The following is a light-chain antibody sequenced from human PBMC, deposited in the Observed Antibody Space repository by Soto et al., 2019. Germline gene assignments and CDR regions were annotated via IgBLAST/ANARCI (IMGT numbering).Light chain of an antibody. CDR2: AAF. J-gene: IGKJ4*01. Sequence: AIQMTQSPSSLSASVGDRVTITCRASQGIRNDLGWYQQKPGKAPKLLIYAAFSLQSGVPSRFSGIGSGTDFTLTISSLQPEDFATYYCLQDYNYPLTFGGGTKVEIK. CDR1: QGIRND. CDR3: LQDYNYPLT. V-gene: IGKV1-6*01.